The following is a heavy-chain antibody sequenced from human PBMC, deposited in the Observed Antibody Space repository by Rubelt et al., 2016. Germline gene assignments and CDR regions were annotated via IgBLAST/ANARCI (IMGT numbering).Heavy chain of an antibody. CDR3: ARFAIGGHSSGYLFDY. D-gene: IGHD3-22*01. CDR2: INPNSGGT. Sequence: QVQLVQSGAEVKKPGASVKVSCKASGYTFTGYYMHWVRQAPGQGLEWMGWINPNSGGTNYARKFSGRVTMTRDTSISPAYMELGRLRSDDTAVYYCARFAIGGHSSGYLFDYWGQGTLVTVSS. CDR1: GYTFTGYY. J-gene: IGHJ4*02. V-gene: IGHV1-2*02.